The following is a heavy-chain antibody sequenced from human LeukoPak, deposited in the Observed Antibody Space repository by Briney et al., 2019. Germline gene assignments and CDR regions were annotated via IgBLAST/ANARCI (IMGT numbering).Heavy chain of an antibody. CDR3: ARDPAIAVAGKGYFLH. CDR1: GYTFSSYG. J-gene: IGHJ1*01. Sequence: ASVKVSCKASGYTFSSYGISWVRQPPGQGLEWMGWISAYNGNTNYAQKLQGRVTMTTDTSMSTAYIELRSLRSDDTAVYYCARDPAIAVAGKGYFLHWGQGTLVTVSS. V-gene: IGHV1-18*01. CDR2: ISAYNGNT. D-gene: IGHD6-19*01.